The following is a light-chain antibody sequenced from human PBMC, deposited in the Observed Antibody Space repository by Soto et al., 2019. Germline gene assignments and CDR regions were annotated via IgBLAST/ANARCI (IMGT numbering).Light chain of an antibody. CDR2: WAS. Sequence: DIVMTQSPDSLAVSLGERATLNCKSSQSVLYSSNNKNYLAWYQQKPGQPPKLLIYWASTRESGVPDRFSGSGSGTDFTLTISSLQAEDVAIYYCQQSYTTPHTLGQGTKLEIK. V-gene: IGKV4-1*01. CDR3: QQSYTTPHT. CDR1: QSVLYSSNNKNY. J-gene: IGKJ2*01.